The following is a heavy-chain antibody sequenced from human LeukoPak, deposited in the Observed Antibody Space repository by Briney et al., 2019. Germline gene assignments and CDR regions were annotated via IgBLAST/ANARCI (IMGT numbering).Heavy chain of an antibody. CDR2: IYTGGST. Sequence: SETLSLTCTVSGGSISSYYWSWIRQPAGKGLEWIGRIYTGGSTNYNPSLKSRVTMSVDTSKNQFSLKLSSVTAADTAVYYCARADKWSSSDYGMDVWGQGTTVTVSS. CDR3: ARADKWSSSDYGMDV. D-gene: IGHD3-22*01. J-gene: IGHJ6*02. V-gene: IGHV4-4*07. CDR1: GGSISSYY.